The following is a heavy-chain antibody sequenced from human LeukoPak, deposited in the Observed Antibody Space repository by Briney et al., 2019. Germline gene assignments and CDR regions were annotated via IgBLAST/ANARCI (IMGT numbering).Heavy chain of an antibody. Sequence: GGSLRLSCSASRFKFPDSAMHWVRQPPGKGLEWIALITWGATDTYADSVRGRFTVSRDNAKNSLYLQMNSLRAEDTAVYYCARDGYSGSHGDWGQGTLVTVSS. CDR3: ARDGYSGSHGD. D-gene: IGHD1-26*01. J-gene: IGHJ4*02. V-gene: IGHV3-20*04. CDR2: ITWGATDT. CDR1: RFKFPDSA.